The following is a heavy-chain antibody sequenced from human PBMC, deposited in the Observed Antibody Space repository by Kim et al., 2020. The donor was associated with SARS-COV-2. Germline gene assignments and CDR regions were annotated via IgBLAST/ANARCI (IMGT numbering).Heavy chain of an antibody. Sequence: ASVKVSCKASGYTFTGYYMHWVRQAPGQGLEWMGWINPNSGGTNYAQKFQGRVTMTRDTSISTAYMELSRLRSDDTAVYYCAREGDYDFWSGYLLVWGQGTLVTVSS. CDR3: AREGDYDFWSGYLLV. CDR1: GYTFTGYY. J-gene: IGHJ4*02. V-gene: IGHV1-2*02. D-gene: IGHD3-3*01. CDR2: INPNSGGT.